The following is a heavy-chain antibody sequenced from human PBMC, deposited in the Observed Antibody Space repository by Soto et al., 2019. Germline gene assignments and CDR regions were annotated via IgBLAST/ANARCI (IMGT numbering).Heavy chain of an antibody. CDR1: GYTFTSYG. Sequence: QVQLVQSGAEVKKPGASVKVSCKASGYTFTSYGISWVRQAPGQGLEWMGWISAYNGNTNYAQKLQGRVTMTTDTATSTAYMELRSLRSDDTAVYYCARDWDSKLCFGEVLPASSFDYWGQGTLVTVSS. CDR3: ARDWDSKLCFGEVLPASSFDY. D-gene: IGHD3-10*01. V-gene: IGHV1-18*01. CDR2: ISAYNGNT. J-gene: IGHJ4*02.